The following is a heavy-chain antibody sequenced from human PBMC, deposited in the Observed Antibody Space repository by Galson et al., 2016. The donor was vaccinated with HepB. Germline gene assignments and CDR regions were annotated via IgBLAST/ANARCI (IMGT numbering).Heavy chain of an antibody. CDR3: ASPQYNKYYY. CDR2: IRNKAST. V-gene: IGHV3-72*01. Sequence: SLRLSCAASGFTVSDHYMDWVRQAPGKGLEWVGRIRNKASTDYAASVKGRFTVSRDESNNSLYLQMNSLKTEDTAVYYCASPQYNKYYYWGQGTLATVSS. CDR1: GFTVSDHY. D-gene: IGHD2/OR15-2a*01. J-gene: IGHJ4*02.